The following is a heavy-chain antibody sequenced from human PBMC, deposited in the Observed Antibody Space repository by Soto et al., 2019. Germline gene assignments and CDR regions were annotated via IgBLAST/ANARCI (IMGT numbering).Heavy chain of an antibody. D-gene: IGHD1-1*01. CDR1: GLTISGKKY. CDR2: LYDVYGS. Sequence: DVQLVESGGGLIQPGESLRLSCAAFGLTISGKKYVAWVRQAPGKGLEWVSCLYDVYGSFYADSVRGRFTTSSDSSKTTVYLQMNDLRPDDTAVYYCATWHEREHAYDVWGQGTTVTVSS. V-gene: IGHV3-53*01. CDR3: ATWHEREHAYDV. J-gene: IGHJ3*01.